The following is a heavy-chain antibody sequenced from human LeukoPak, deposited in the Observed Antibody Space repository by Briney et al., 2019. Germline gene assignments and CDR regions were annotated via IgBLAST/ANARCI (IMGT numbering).Heavy chain of an antibody. V-gene: IGHV4-59*11. CDR3: ARGLTYYDILTAYYTFPYFDY. D-gene: IGHD3-9*01. CDR1: GCSISSHY. Sequence: SETLSLTCTVPGCSISSHYWSWIRQPPGRGLEWIGYIYYSGTTNYNPSLKSRVTISVDTSKNQFSLKLSSVTAADTAVYYCARGLTYYDILTAYYTFPYFDYWGQGTLVTVSS. CDR2: IYYSGTT. J-gene: IGHJ4*02.